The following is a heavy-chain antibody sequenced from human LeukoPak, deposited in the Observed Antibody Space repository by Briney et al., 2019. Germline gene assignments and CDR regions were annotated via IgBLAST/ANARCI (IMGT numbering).Heavy chain of an antibody. CDR2: IYYSGST. J-gene: IGHJ2*01. V-gene: IGHV4-39*07. Sequence: SETLSLTCTVSGGSISSSSYYWGWIRQPPGKGLEWIGSIYYSGSTYYNPSLKSRVTISVDTSKNQFSLKLSSVTAADTAVYYCARVVAGYSSGLGLYWYFDLWGRGTLVTVSS. CDR3: ARVVAGYSSGLGLYWYFDL. D-gene: IGHD6-19*01. CDR1: GGSISSSSYY.